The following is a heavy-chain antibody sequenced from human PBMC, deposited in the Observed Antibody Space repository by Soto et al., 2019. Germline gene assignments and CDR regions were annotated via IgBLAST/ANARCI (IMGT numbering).Heavy chain of an antibody. CDR3: ARLKSGDPTYSYYFDY. Sequence: QLQLQESGPGLVKPSETLSLTCTVSGGSISSSSSYWGWIRQPPGKGLEWIGSIYYSGSTYYNPSLKSRVTISVDTSKNQFSLTLSSVTAADTAVYYCARLKSGDPTYSYYFDYWGQGTLVTVSS. D-gene: IGHD6-13*01. CDR2: IYYSGST. CDR1: GGSISSSSSY. V-gene: IGHV4-39*01. J-gene: IGHJ4*02.